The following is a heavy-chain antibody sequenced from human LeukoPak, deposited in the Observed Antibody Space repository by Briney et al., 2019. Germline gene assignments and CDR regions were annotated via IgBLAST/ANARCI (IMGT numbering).Heavy chain of an antibody. Sequence: PGGSLRLSCAASGFTFSSSEMNWVRQAPGKGLEWVSYITSTSGIIYYGDSVRGRFTISRDNAKNSLDLQMNSLRAEDTAVYYCVRGACSTTSCYQNWWGQGTLVTVSS. CDR3: VRGACSTTSCYQNW. CDR1: GFTFSSSE. V-gene: IGHV3-48*03. J-gene: IGHJ4*02. D-gene: IGHD2-2*01. CDR2: ITSTSGII.